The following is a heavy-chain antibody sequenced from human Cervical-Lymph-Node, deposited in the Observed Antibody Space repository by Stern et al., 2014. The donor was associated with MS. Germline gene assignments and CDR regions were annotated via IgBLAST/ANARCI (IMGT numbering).Heavy chain of an antibody. Sequence: QLVQSGPEVKRPGTSVRVSCKASGFTFLSSAMHGVRQARGPRLAWIGFIVVDRADTRYAQKFHDRVTISRDMSTSTVNMELSSLRSEDTAVYYCAAEGEYIRSGIYHYTGMDVWGQGTTVTVSS. CDR3: AAEGEYIRSGIYHYTGMDV. J-gene: IGHJ6*02. CDR1: GFTFLSSA. D-gene: IGHD3-10*01. V-gene: IGHV1-58*02. CDR2: IVVDRADT.